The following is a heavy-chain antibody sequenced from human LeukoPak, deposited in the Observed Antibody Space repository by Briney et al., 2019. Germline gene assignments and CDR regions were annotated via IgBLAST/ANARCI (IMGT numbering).Heavy chain of an antibody. J-gene: IGHJ4*02. CDR2: IYYSGST. CDR3: ARLAAQGMVRGVIDY. V-gene: IGHV4-39*01. D-gene: IGHD3-10*01. Sequence: PSETLSLTCTVSGGSISSGSYYWGWIRQPPGKGLEWIGSIYYSGSTYYNPSLKSRVTISVDTSKNQFSLKLSSVTAADTAVYYCARLAAQGMVRGVIDYWGQGTLVTVSS. CDR1: GGSISSGSYY.